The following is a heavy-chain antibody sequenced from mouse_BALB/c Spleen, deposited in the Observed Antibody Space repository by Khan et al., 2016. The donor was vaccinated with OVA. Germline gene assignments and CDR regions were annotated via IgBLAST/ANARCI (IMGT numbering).Heavy chain of an antibody. CDR2: ISSDGSYT. J-gene: IGHJ3*01. CDR3: ASHLTGSFAY. D-gene: IGHD4-1*01. V-gene: IGHV5-6*01. Sequence: EVELVESGGDLVKPGGSLKLSCAASGFTFSSYGMSWVRQTPDKRLEWVATISSDGSYTYYPDSVKGRFTIYRDNVKNTLYLQMSSLKSAETAMYYCASHLTGSFAYWGQGTLVTVSA. CDR1: GFTFSSYG.